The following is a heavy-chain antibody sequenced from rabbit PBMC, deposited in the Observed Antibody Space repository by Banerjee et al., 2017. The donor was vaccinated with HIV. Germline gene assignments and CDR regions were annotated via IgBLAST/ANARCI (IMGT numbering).Heavy chain of an antibody. CDR1: GFSFSNKAV. CDR2: IEVDDSSFT. V-gene: IGHV1S45*01. J-gene: IGHJ6*01. D-gene: IGHD1-1*01. CDR3: ARDTSSSFSSYGMDL. Sequence: QEQLVESGGGLVKPEGSLKLSCTASGFSFSNKAVMCWVRQAPGKGLEWIACIEVDDSSFTYFATWARGRFTISKTSSTTVTLQVTRLTAADTATYFCARDTSSSFSSYGMDLWGPGTLVTVS.